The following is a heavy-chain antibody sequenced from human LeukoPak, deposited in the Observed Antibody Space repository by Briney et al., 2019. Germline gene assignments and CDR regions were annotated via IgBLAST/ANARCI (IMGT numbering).Heavy chain of an antibody. CDR1: GGSISSGDYY. D-gene: IGHD3-16*01. CDR2: IYYSGST. J-gene: IGHJ3*02. Sequence: SETLSLTCTVSGGSISSGDYYWSWVRQPPGRGLEWIGYIYYSGSTYYNPSLKSRVTISVDTSKNQFSLKLSSVTAADTAVYYCALSYVTDAFDIWGQGTMVTVSS. V-gene: IGHV4-30-4*01. CDR3: ALSYVTDAFDI.